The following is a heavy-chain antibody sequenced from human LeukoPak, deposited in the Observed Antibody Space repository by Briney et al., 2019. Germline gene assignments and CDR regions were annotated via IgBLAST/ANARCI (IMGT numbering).Heavy chain of an antibody. V-gene: IGHV1-18*01. CDR1: GYTFTSYG. CDR3: ARQYDFVSGNWFDP. J-gene: IGHJ5*02. Sequence: ASVKVSCKASGYTFTSYGISWVRHAPGQGLEWMVWISAYNGNTNYAQKLQGRVTMTTDTSTSTAYMEMRSLRSDDTAVYYCARQYDFVSGNWFDPWGQGTLVTVSS. D-gene: IGHD3-3*01. CDR2: ISAYNGNT.